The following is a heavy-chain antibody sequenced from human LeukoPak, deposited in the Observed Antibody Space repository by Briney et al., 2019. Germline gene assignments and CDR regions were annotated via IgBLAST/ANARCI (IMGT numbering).Heavy chain of an antibody. J-gene: IGHJ4*02. D-gene: IGHD3-22*01. CDR2: INHSGST. CDR3: ASLIVAD. Sequence: PSGTLSLTCAVYGGSFSGYYWSWIRQPPGKGLEWIGEINHSGSTNYNPSLKSRVTISVDTSKNQFSLKLSFVTAADTAVYYCASLIVADWGQGTLVTVSS. V-gene: IGHV4-34*01. CDR1: GGSFSGYY.